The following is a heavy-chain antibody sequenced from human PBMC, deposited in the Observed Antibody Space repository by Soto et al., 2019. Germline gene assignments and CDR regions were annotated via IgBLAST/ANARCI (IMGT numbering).Heavy chain of an antibody. CDR3: ARDPGSGSQMFDF. D-gene: IGHD3-3*01. CDR1: GYRFTAYY. CDR2: INPHSGDT. V-gene: IGHV1-2*02. Sequence: QVQLVQSGAGLKRPGASVKVSCKTSGYRFTAYYLHWVRQAPGQGLVWMGWINPHSGDTNYAQKFQGRVGLTRDTSSSTVDMEVIRLRSDDTAVYYCARDPGSGSQMFDFWGQGNRVTVSS. J-gene: IGHJ4*02.